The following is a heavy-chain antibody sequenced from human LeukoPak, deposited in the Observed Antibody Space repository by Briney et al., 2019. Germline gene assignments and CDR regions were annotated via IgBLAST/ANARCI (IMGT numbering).Heavy chain of an antibody. CDR1: GYTFTSYG. Sequence: ASVKVSCKASGYTFTSYGISWVRQAPGQGLEWMGWINTYNGDTYYIQKFQGRVTVTTDTSTTTAYMELRSLRSDDTAVYHCARRGLDYWGQGTLVTVSS. CDR2: INTYNGDT. V-gene: IGHV1-18*01. J-gene: IGHJ4*02. D-gene: IGHD3-16*01. CDR3: ARRGLDY.